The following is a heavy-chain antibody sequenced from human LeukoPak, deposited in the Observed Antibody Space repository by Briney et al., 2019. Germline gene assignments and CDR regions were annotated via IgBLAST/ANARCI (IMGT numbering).Heavy chain of an antibody. Sequence: ASVKVSCKASGYTFTSYGISWVRQAPGQGLEWMGWMNPNSGNTGYAQKFQGRVTMTRNTSISTAYMELSSLRSEDTAVYYCATPGGYGGSFYYYYGMDVWGQGTTVTVSS. V-gene: IGHV1-8*02. D-gene: IGHD2-15*01. CDR1: GYTFTSYG. CDR3: ATPGGYGGSFYYYYGMDV. J-gene: IGHJ6*02. CDR2: MNPNSGNT.